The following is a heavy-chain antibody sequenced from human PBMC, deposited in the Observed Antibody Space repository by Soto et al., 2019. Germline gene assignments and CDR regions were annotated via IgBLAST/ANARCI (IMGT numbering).Heavy chain of an antibody. Sequence: GGSLRLSCAASGFTFSSYAMSWVRQAPGKGLEWVSAISGSGGSTYYADSVKGRFTISRDNSKNTLYLQMNSLRAEDTAVYYCAKDHGDSSGWYDLYAYWGQGTLVTVSS. CDR2: ISGSGGST. CDR1: GFTFSSYA. V-gene: IGHV3-23*01. D-gene: IGHD6-19*01. CDR3: AKDHGDSSGWYDLYAY. J-gene: IGHJ4*02.